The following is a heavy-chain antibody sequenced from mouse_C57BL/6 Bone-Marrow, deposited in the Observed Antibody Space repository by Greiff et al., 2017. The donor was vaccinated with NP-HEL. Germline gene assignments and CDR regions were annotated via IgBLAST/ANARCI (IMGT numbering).Heavy chain of an antibody. J-gene: IGHJ2*01. CDR2: IYPGGGYT. CDR1: GYTFTNYW. D-gene: IGHD2-3*01. CDR3: AREGYDGYLYYFDY. V-gene: IGHV1-63*01. Sequence: VQLQQSGAELVRPGTSVKMSCKASGYTFTNYWIGWAKQRPGHGLEWIGDIYPGGGYTNYNEKFKGKATLTADTSSSTAYMQFSSLTSEDSAIYYCAREGYDGYLYYFDYWGQGTTLTVSS.